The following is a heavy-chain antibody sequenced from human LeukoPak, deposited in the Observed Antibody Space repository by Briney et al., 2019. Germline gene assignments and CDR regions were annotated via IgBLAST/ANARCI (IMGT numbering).Heavy chain of an antibody. Sequence: SGTLSLTCTVSGGSISSYYWSWIRQPPGKGLEWIGYIYYSGSTNYHPSLKSRVTISVDTSKNQFSLKLSSVTAADTAVYYCARYSSGGGSYDYWGQGTLVTVSS. CDR1: GGSISSYY. J-gene: IGHJ4*02. D-gene: IGHD6-19*01. CDR3: ARYSSGGGSYDY. CDR2: IYYSGST. V-gene: IGHV4-59*08.